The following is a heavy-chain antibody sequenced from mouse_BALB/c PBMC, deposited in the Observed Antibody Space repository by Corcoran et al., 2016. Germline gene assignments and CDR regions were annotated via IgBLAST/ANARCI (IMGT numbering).Heavy chain of an antibody. D-gene: IGHD2-4*01. V-gene: IGHV9-1*02. Sequence: QIQLVQSGPELKKTGETAKISCKASGYTFTTYGMNWVKQAPGKGLKWMGWINTYTGEPTYADDFKGRFAFSLETSASTADLQINNLKNEDMATYFCARWVTSMITSNTDYWGQGTTLTVSS. CDR3: ARWVTSMITSNTDY. CDR1: GYTFTTYG. CDR2: INTYTGEP. J-gene: IGHJ2*01.